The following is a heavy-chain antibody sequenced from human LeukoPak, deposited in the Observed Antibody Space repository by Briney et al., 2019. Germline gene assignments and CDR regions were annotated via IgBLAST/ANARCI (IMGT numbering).Heavy chain of an antibody. V-gene: IGHV4-59*01. CDR2: IYYSGST. CDR1: GGSISSYY. D-gene: IGHD6-19*01. CDR3: ARVGYSSGRSLRNFDY. J-gene: IGHJ4*02. Sequence: SETLSLTCTVSGGSISSYYWSWIRQPPGKGLEWIGYIYYSGSTNYNPSLKSRVTISVDTSKNQFSLKLSSVTAADTAVYYCARVGYSSGRSLRNFDYWGQGTLVTVSS.